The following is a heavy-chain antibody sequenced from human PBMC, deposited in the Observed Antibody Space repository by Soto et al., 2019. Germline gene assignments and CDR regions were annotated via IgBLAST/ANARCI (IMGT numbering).Heavy chain of an antibody. Sequence: PSETLSLTCAVYGGSFSGYYWSWIRQPPGKGLEWIGEINHSGSTNYNPSLKSRVTISVDTSKTQFSLRLSSVTAADTAVYYCARGLYSNSSYYYYYGMDVWGQGTTVTSP. J-gene: IGHJ6*02. D-gene: IGHD6-6*01. V-gene: IGHV4-34*01. CDR2: INHSGST. CDR1: GGSFSGYY. CDR3: ARGLYSNSSYYYYYGMDV.